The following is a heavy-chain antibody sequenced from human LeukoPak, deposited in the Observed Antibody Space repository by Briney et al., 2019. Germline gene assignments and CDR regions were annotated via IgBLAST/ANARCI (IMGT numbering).Heavy chain of an antibody. J-gene: IGHJ4*02. D-gene: IGHD3-10*01. CDR2: IYHSGST. V-gene: IGHV4-38-2*02. CDR1: GYSISSGYY. Sequence: SETLSLTCTVSGYSISSGYYWGWIRQPPGKGLEWIGSIYHSGSTYYNPSLKSRVTISVDTSKSQFSLKLTSVTAADTAVYYCARGVPYFDYWGQGTLVTVSS. CDR3: ARGVPYFDY.